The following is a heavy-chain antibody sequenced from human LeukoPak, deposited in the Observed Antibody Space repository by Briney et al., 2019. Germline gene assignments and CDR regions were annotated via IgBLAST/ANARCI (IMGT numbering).Heavy chain of an antibody. J-gene: IGHJ4*02. CDR2: IKQDGSEK. CDR1: GFTFSSYW. CDR3: ARSFYDSSVLLGY. D-gene: IGHD3-22*01. V-gene: IGHV3-7*01. Sequence: GGSLRHSCAASGFTFSSYWMSWVREAPGKGLEWVANIKQDGSEKYYVDSVKGRFTISRDNAKNSLYLQMNSLRAEDTAVYYCARSFYDSSVLLGYWGQGTLDTVSS.